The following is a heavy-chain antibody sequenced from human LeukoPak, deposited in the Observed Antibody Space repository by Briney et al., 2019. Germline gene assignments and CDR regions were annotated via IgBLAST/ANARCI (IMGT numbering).Heavy chain of an antibody. D-gene: IGHD4-17*01. CDR3: ARGPSDYGFDY. Sequence: SETLSLTCAVYGGSLSGYYWSWIRQPPGKGLEWIGEINHSGSTNYNPSLKSRVTISVDTSKNQFSLKLSSVTAADTAVYYCARGPSDYGFDYWGQGTLVTVSS. V-gene: IGHV4-34*01. CDR2: INHSGST. J-gene: IGHJ4*02. CDR1: GGSLSGYY.